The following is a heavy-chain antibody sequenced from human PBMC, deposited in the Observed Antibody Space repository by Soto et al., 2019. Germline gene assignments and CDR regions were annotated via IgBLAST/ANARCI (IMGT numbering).Heavy chain of an antibody. Sequence: TLSLPCTVSGGSISSYYWSWIRQPPGKGLEWIGYIYYSGSTNYNPSLKSRVTISVDTSKNQFSLKLSSVTAADTATYYCARPQFAGPKYNGEDVWGQGTTVTVSS. CDR3: ARPQFAGPKYNGEDV. CDR1: GGSISSYY. D-gene: IGHD1-26*01. J-gene: IGHJ6*02. V-gene: IGHV4-59*08. CDR2: IYYSGST.